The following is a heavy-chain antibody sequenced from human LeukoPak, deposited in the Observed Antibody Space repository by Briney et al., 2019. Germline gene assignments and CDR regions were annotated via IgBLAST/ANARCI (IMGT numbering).Heavy chain of an antibody. CDR1: GGSISSSNW. CDR3: ARVSPYYYDSSGTDY. Sequence: SETLSLTCAVSGGSISSSNWWSWVRQPPGKGLEWIGEIYHSGSTNYNPSLRSRVTISVDKPKNQFSLKLSSVTAADTAVYYCARVSPYYYDSSGTDYWGQGTLVTVSS. V-gene: IGHV4-4*02. D-gene: IGHD3-22*01. CDR2: IYHSGST. J-gene: IGHJ4*02.